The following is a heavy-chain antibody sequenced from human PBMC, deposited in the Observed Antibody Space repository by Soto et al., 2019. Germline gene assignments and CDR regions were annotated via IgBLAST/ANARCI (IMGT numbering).Heavy chain of an antibody. CDR1: GGTFSTYA. V-gene: IGHV1-69*01. J-gene: IGHJ6*02. Sequence: QVQLVQSGAEVKKPGSSVKVSCKASGGTFSTYAISWVRQAPGQGLEWVGGIIPIFGTANYAQKFQGRVTITADESTGTAYMELSSLRSEDTAVYYCARAAYSYGTAYLSDYYGMDVWGQGTTVTVSS. CDR2: IIPIFGTA. CDR3: ARAAYSYGTAYLSDYYGMDV. D-gene: IGHD5-18*01.